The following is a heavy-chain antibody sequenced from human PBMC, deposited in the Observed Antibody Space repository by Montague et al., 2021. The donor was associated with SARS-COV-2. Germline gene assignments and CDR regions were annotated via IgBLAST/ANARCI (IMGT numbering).Heavy chain of an antibody. CDR3: ARVRYYGSGTSLGMDV. CDR1: GGSISSSSCY. Sequence: SETLSLTCTVSGGSISSSSCYWGWIRQPPGKGLEWIGSIHYSGSTYYNPSLKSRVIISVDTSKNQFSLKLSSVTAADTAVYYCARVRYYGSGTSLGMDVWGQGTTVTVSS. V-gene: IGHV4-39*07. J-gene: IGHJ6*02. CDR2: IHYSGST. D-gene: IGHD3-10*01.